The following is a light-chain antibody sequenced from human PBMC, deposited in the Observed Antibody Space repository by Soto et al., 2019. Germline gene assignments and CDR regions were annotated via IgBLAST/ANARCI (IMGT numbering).Light chain of an antibody. CDR3: QKYNGALPEP. J-gene: IGKJ3*01. V-gene: IGKV1-27*01. CDR1: QDISNY. CDR2: AAS. Sequence: DIQMTQSPSSLSATVGDRVTITCRASQDISNYLAWHQQKPGKVPKLLIYAASTLQPGVPSRFSGSGSGTDFTLTISSLQPEDVATYYCQKYNGALPEPFGPGTKVDIK.